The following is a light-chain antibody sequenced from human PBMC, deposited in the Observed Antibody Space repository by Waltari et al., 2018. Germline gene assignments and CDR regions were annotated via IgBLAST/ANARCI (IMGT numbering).Light chain of an antibody. CDR2: GYT. J-gene: IGLJ2*01. Sequence: QRRPGTPSRHLVLGYTNRCSGRPYRFSGSKSCTSASLAITGLKAEDEADYYCQSYDSSLSSCVFGGATKLTVL. CDR3: QSYDSSLSSCV. V-gene: IGLV1-40*01.